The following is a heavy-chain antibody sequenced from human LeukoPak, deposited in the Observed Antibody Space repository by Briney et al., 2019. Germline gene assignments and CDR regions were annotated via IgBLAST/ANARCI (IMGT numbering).Heavy chain of an antibody. J-gene: IGHJ6*02. CDR3: ARHSSVRSGMDV. CDR2: IYYSGST. V-gene: IGHV4-39*01. Sequence: WVRQAPGKGLEWIGSIYYSGSTYYNPSLKSRVTISVDTSKNQFSLKLSSVTAADTAVYYCARHSSVRSGMDVWGQGTTVTVSS. D-gene: IGHD3-10*01.